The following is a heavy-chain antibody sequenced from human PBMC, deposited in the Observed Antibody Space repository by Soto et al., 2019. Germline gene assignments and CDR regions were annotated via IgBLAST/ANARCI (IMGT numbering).Heavy chain of an antibody. Sequence: EVQLLESGGALVQRGGSLRLSCAASGFTFSSYAMSWVRQAPGKGLEWVSLISASGGGTYYADSVKGRFTISRDNAKNTLYLQMNSLSAEDTAVFYCAKHMSNGSPDYWGQGTLVTVSS. D-gene: IGHD2-8*01. V-gene: IGHV3-23*01. CDR3: AKHMSNGSPDY. CDR1: GFTFSSYA. CDR2: ISASGGGT. J-gene: IGHJ4*02.